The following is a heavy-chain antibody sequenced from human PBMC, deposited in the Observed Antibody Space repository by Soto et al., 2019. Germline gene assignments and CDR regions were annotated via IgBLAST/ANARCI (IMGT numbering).Heavy chain of an antibody. J-gene: IGHJ5*02. Sequence: QVHLQESGPALVKPSQTLSLTYTVSGGSISSGGYYWICCCQQPGKGLDWIVYIYYSGRTSYNPSLMSRVTIVVDTSKDQVSLKLISVTAGDPAVDYCARRGYSYGYWFDPWGQGTMVTVS. CDR3: ARRGYSYGYWFDP. CDR1: GGSISSGGYY. V-gene: IGHV4-31*03. D-gene: IGHD5-18*01. CDR2: IYYSGRT.